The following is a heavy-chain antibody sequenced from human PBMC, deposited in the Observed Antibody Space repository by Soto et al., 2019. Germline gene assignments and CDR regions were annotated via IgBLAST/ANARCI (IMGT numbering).Heavy chain of an antibody. V-gene: IGHV3-43*01. J-gene: IGHJ4*02. CDR3: AKAQKEAWGYFDY. CDR1: GFTFDDYT. CDR2: ISWDGGST. Sequence: EVQLVESGGVVVQPGGSLRLSCAASGFTFDDYTMHWVRQAPGKGLEWVSLISWDGGSTYYADSVKGRFTISRDNSKNSLYLQMNSLRTEDTALYSCAKAQKEAWGYFDYWGQGTLVTVSS. D-gene: IGHD7-27*01.